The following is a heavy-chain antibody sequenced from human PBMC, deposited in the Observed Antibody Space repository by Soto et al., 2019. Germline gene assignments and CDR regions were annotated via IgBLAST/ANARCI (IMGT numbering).Heavy chain of an antibody. CDR2: INPNGGST. CDR1: GYTFTTYY. D-gene: IGHD3-10*01. V-gene: IGHV1-46*03. J-gene: IGHJ5*01. Sequence: ASVKVSCKASGYTFTTYYIHWVRQAPGQGLEWMGIINPSGGRMGIINPNGGSTIYAQKFQGRVSMTRDTSTSTVHMELSSLRFEDTAVYYCARGGYNSGTYFYHPPFDSWGQGTLVTVSS. CDR3: ARGGYNSGTYFYHPPFDS.